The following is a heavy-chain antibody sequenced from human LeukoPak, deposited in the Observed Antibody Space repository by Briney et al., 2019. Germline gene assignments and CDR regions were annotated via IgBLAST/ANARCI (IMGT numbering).Heavy chain of an antibody. CDR1: GFTFSTYA. V-gene: IGHV3-23*01. CDR2: ISDSGGST. Sequence: QPGGSLRLSCAASGFTFSTYAMSWVRQAPGKGLEWVSTISDSGGSTHYADSVKGRFTISRDNSQNTLYLQMNSLRADDTAEYYCAKPTTQYTSSWYPFDSWGQGTLVTVSS. D-gene: IGHD6-13*01. CDR3: AKPTTQYTSSWYPFDS. J-gene: IGHJ4*02.